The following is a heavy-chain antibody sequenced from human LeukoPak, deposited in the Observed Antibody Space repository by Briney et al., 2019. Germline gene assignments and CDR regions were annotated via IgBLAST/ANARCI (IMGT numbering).Heavy chain of an antibody. Sequence: GSLRLSCAASGFTFSSYDMHWVRQAPGKGLGWLAFIRYDGSYQYYADSVKGRFTISRDNSKNTLYLQMNSLRAEDTAVYYCAAPKADYYPFDYWGQGTLVTVSS. V-gene: IGHV3-30*02. CDR1: GFTFSSYD. J-gene: IGHJ4*02. D-gene: IGHD3-22*01. CDR3: AAPKADYYPFDY. CDR2: IRYDGSYQ.